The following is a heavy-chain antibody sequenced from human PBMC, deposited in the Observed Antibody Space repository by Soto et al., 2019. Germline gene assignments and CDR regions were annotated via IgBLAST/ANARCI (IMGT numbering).Heavy chain of an antibody. J-gene: IGHJ6*02. Sequence: GGSLRLSCASSGFTFSRYWMKWVRQAPGKGLEWVANMNQDGSVKNYLDSVKGRFTISRDNGENSLYLQMNSLRAEDTAVYYCARGLLTDRFYFTMDVWGQGTTVTVSS. CDR2: MNQDGSVK. V-gene: IGHV3-7*03. D-gene: IGHD3-16*02. CDR3: ARGLLTDRFYFTMDV. CDR1: GFTFSRYW.